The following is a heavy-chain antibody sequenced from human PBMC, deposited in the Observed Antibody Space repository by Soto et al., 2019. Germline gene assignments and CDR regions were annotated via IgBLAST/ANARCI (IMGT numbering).Heavy chain of an antibody. D-gene: IGHD1-26*01. J-gene: IGHJ4*02. V-gene: IGHV4-59*01. CDR1: SQAIRSYY. CDR2: IYYSGST. CDR3: ARGWGFYCEF. Sequence: LSLTCARFSQAIRSYYCKWIRQPPGKGLEWIGYIYYSGSTNYNPSLKSRVTISVDTSKNQFSLKLISVSAAHTAVYYCARGWGFYCEFWARGILVTVS.